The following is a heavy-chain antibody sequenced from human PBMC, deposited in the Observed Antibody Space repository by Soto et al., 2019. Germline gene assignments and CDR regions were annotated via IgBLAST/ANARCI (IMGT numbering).Heavy chain of an antibody. J-gene: IGHJ4*02. Sequence: GASVKVSCKASGGSFSSYAISWVRQAPGQGLEWMGGVIPVFGSANYAQKFQGRITITADESTSTAYMELSSLRSEDTAVYYCARDRSYDILTGSNRRDYWGQGTLVTVSS. CDR1: GGSFSSYA. CDR3: ARDRSYDILTGSNRRDY. D-gene: IGHD3-9*01. CDR2: VIPVFGSA. V-gene: IGHV1-69*13.